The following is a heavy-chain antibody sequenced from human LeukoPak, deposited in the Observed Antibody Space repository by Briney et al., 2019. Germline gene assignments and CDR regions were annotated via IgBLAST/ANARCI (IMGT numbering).Heavy chain of an antibody. J-gene: IGHJ6*02. Sequence: GGSLRLSCAASGFTFSSYSMTWVRQAPGKGLEWVSSISSSSYIYYADSVKGRFTISRNNAKNSLYLQMNSLRAEDTAVYYCARGLDAGDYYYYYGMDVWGQGTTVTVSS. CDR3: ARGLDAGDYYYYYGMDV. CDR2: ISSSSYI. V-gene: IGHV3-21*01. D-gene: IGHD1-26*01. CDR1: GFTFSSYS.